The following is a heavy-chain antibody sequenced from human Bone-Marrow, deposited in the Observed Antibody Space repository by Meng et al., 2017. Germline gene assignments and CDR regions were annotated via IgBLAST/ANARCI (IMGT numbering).Heavy chain of an antibody. CDR1: GGSISSSNW. D-gene: IGHD3-22*01. J-gene: IGHJ4*02. Sequence: QVQLQESGPGLVKPSGTLSLTCAVSGGSISSSNWWSWVRQPPGKGLEWIGEIYHSGSTNYNPSLKSRVTISVGKSKNQFSLKLSSVTAADTAVYYCASGYYDSSGLGTFDYWGQGTLVTVSS. CDR2: IYHSGST. CDR3: ASGYYDSSGLGTFDY. V-gene: IGHV4-4*02.